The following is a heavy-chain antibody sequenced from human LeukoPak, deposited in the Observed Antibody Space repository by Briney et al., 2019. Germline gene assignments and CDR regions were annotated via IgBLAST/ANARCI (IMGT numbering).Heavy chain of an antibody. V-gene: IGHV1-8*01. D-gene: IGHD2-2*01. CDR3: ARLFTCSSTSCPNPYYYYYGMDV. CDR1: GYTFTSYD. CDR2: MNPNSGNT. J-gene: IGHJ6*02. Sequence: RASVKVSCKASGYTFTSYDINWVRQATGQGLEWMGWMNPNSGNTGYAQKFQGRVTMTRNTSISTAYMELSSLRSEDTAVYYCARLFTCSSTSCPNPYYYYYGMDVWGQGTTVTVSS.